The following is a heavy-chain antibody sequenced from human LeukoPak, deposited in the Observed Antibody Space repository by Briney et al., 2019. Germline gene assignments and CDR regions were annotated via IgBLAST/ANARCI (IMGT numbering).Heavy chain of an antibody. CDR3: ARARREVGATIWGGSEYFQH. J-gene: IGHJ1*01. D-gene: IGHD1-26*01. V-gene: IGHV1-69*13. Sequence: ASVKVSCKASGGTFSSYAISWVRQAPGQGLEWMGGIIPIFGSANYAQKFQGRVTITADESTSTAYMELSSLRSEDTAVYYCARARREVGATIWGGSEYFQHWGQGTLVTVSS. CDR2: IIPIFGSA. CDR1: GGTFSSYA.